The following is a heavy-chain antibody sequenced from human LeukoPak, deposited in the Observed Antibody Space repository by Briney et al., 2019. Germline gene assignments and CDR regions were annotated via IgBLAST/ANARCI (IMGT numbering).Heavy chain of an antibody. CDR1: GFTFDDYA. J-gene: IGHJ4*02. V-gene: IGHV3-9*01. Sequence: GGSLRLSCAASGFTFDDYAMHWVRQAPGKGLEWVSGISWNSGSIGYADSVKGRFTISRDNPKNSLYLQMNSLRAEDTALYYCAKVTSSGYDDKYYFDYWGQGTLVTVSS. D-gene: IGHD5-12*01. CDR2: ISWNSGSI. CDR3: AKVTSSGYDDKYYFDY.